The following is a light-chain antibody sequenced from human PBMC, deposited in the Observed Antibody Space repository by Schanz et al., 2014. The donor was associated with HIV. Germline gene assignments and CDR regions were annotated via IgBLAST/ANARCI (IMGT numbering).Light chain of an antibody. V-gene: IGKV1-9*01. CDR2: AAS. J-gene: IGKJ1*01. Sequence: DIQLTQSPSFLSASVGDRVTITCRASQGISNSLAWYQQRPGKAPRVLIYAASTLQRGVPSRFSGSGSGTEFTLTISSLQPDDFATYYCQQYAVSSWTFGLGTRV. CDR1: QGISNS. CDR3: QQYAVSSWT.